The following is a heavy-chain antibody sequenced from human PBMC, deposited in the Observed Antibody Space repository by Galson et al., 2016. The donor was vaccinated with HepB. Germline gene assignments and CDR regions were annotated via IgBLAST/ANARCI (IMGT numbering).Heavy chain of an antibody. D-gene: IGHD3-16*01. CDR1: GFTFKTYS. V-gene: IGHV3-21*01. Sequence: SLRLSCAVSGFTFKTYSMNWIRQAPGKGLEWVSSISSGGDYIYYADSVNGRFTISRDNAKDSLFLQANSLRAEDTAVYYGARCTTPSCVTAGAYAYWGQGTLVTVSA. CDR3: ARCTTPSCVTAGAYAY. CDR2: ISSGGDYI. J-gene: IGHJ4*02.